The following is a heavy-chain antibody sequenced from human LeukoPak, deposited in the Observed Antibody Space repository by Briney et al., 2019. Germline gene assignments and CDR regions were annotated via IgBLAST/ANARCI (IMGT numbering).Heavy chain of an antibody. Sequence: GGSLRLSCAASGFTFSSYWMHWVRQAPGKGLVWVSRINSDGGSTSYADSVKGRFTISRGNAKNTLYLQMNSLRAEDTAVYYCARMAVAGYLGNWFDPWGQGTLVTVSS. CDR3: ARMAVAGYLGNWFDP. V-gene: IGHV3-74*01. CDR1: GFTFSSYW. CDR2: INSDGGST. D-gene: IGHD6-19*01. J-gene: IGHJ5*02.